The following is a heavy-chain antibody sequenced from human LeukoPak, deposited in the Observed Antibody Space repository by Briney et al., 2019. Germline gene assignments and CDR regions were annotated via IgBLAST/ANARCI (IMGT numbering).Heavy chain of an antibody. D-gene: IGHD2-2*02. CDR1: GYTFTGYY. J-gene: IGHJ3*02. V-gene: IGHV1-2*02. CDR3: ARERGYCSSSTCYTSDAFDI. Sequence: GASVKVSCKASGYTFTGYYMHWVRQAPGHGLEWMGWINPNSGGTKCAQQFQGRVTTTRDTSISTAYMELSRLRSDDTAMYYCARERGYCSSSTCYTSDAFDIWGQGTLVTVSS. CDR2: INPNSGGT.